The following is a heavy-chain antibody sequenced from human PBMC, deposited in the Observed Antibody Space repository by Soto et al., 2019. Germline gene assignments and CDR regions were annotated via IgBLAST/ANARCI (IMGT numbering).Heavy chain of an antibody. CDR2: IRNKRNGYLT. CDR1: GFTFSDHY. D-gene: IGHD3-9*01. CDR3: ASPHRSSTDWSYF. J-gene: IGHJ1*01. Sequence: EVPLVESGGGLVQPGGSLRLSCAASGFTFSDHYMDWVRQAPGKGLEWVGRIRNKRNGYLTQYAASVQGRFTVPRDDSRNSLSLQMKARNTEETALYLCASPHRSSTDWSYFWGQGTGVTVSS. V-gene: IGHV3-72*01.